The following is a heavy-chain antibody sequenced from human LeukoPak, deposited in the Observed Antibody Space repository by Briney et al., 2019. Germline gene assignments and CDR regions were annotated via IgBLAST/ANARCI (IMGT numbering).Heavy chain of an antibody. J-gene: IGHJ6*03. V-gene: IGHV1-2*02. CDR2: INPNSGDT. D-gene: IGHD3-16*01. Sequence: RASVKVSCKASGYTFTDYYMHWVRQAPGQGLEGMGWINPNSGDTKYAQNFQGRVTMTRDMSLSTAYMEMSRLRSDDTAVYYCARDALMITIRGVIEFYYYMDVWANGTTVTISS. CDR3: ARDALMITIRGVIEFYYYMDV. CDR1: GYTFTDYY.